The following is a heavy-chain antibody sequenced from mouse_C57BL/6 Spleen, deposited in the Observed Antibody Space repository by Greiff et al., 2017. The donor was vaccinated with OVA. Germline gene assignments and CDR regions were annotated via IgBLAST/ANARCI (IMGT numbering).Heavy chain of an antibody. CDR1: GYTFTDYE. CDR3: TRSYYCGSSWFAY. D-gene: IGHD1-1*01. V-gene: IGHV1-15*01. Sequence: QVQLKQSGAELVRPGASVTLSCKASGYTFTDYEMHWVQQTPVHGLEWIGAIDPETGGTAYNQKFKGKAILTADTSSSTAYMELRSLTSEDSAVYYGTRSYYCGSSWFAYWGQGTLVTVSA. J-gene: IGHJ3*01. CDR2: IDPETGGT.